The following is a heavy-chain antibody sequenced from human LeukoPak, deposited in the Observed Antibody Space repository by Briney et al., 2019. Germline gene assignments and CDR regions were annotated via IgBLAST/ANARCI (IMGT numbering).Heavy chain of an antibody. D-gene: IGHD3-10*01. CDR1: GNTFTGYY. J-gene: IGHJ4*02. CDR2: INPNSGDT. Sequence: ASVKVSCKASGNTFTGYYIHWVRQAPGQGLEWMGWINPNSGDTNYAQKFQGRVTMTRDTSINTAYMELSRLRSDDTAVYYCARDIGSGSYYWGQGTLVTVSS. CDR3: ARDIGSGSYY. V-gene: IGHV1-2*02.